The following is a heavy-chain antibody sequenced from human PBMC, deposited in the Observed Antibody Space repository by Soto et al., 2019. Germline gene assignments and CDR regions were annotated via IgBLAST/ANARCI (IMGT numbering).Heavy chain of an antibody. V-gene: IGHV3-30-3*01. J-gene: IGHJ4*02. D-gene: IGHD1-26*01. Sequence: LRLSCAASGFTFSRYTMHWVRQAPGKGLEWVAVISYDGSNKYYADSVKGRFTISRDNSKNTLYVQMNSLRAEDTAVFYCARSGGSYFGPFDSWGQGTLVTVSS. CDR2: ISYDGSNK. CDR3: ARSGGSYFGPFDS. CDR1: GFTFSRYT.